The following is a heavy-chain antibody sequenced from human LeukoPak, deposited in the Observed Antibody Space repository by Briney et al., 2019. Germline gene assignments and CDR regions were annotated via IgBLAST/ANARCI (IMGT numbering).Heavy chain of an antibody. CDR2: IKQDGSER. CDR1: GFTFSNHW. CDR3: ARGITMAN. J-gene: IGHJ4*02. V-gene: IGHV3-7*04. D-gene: IGHD3-10*01. Sequence: GGSLRLSCVASGFTFSNHWMTWVRQAPGKGLERVANIKQDGSERDYVDSVKGRFTISRDDAKNSLYLQMNSLRAEDTAVYYCARGITMANWGQGTLVTVPS.